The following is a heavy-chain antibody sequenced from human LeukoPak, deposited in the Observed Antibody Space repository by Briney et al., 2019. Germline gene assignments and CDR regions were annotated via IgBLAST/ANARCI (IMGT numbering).Heavy chain of an antibody. D-gene: IGHD6-25*01. V-gene: IGHV1-46*01. CDR1: GYTFTNYY. J-gene: IGHJ4*02. Sequence: ASVKVSCKASGYTFTNYYIHWMRQAPGQGLEWVGIINLNAVTTRYAQKFQGRITVTRDTSTSTVYMELSSLRSEDTAVYFCAREGAAEAKNFDYWGQGTLVIVSS. CDR2: INLNAVTT. CDR3: AREGAAEAKNFDY.